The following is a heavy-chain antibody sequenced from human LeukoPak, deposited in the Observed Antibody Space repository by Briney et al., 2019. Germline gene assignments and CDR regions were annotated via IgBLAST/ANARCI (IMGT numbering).Heavy chain of an antibody. CDR2: ISGSGGST. Sequence: PGGSLRLSCAASGFTFSSYAMTWVRQAPGKGLEWVSGISGSGGSTYYTDSVEGRFTISRDNSKNTLHLQMNSLRAEDTAVYYCAKDLIDYDIVTGYYEKYYYYGMDVWGQGTTVTVSS. CDR1: GFTFSSYA. D-gene: IGHD3-9*01. V-gene: IGHV3-23*01. CDR3: AKDLIDYDIVTGYYEKYYYYGMDV. J-gene: IGHJ6*02.